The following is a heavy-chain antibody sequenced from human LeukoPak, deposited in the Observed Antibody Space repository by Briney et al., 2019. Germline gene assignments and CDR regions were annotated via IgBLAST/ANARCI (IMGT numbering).Heavy chain of an antibody. D-gene: IGHD1-26*01. J-gene: IGHJ5*02. CDR2: MDTDGRYT. CDR1: GFNFGSYW. V-gene: IGHV3-74*01. Sequence: GGSVRLSCVVPGFNFGSYWMHWVRQVPGKGLVWVSRMDTDGRYTDYADSVKGRFTISRDNAKNTLYLQMNSLRGDDTALYYCARDLSGSEDRWGQGTLVTVSS. CDR3: ARDLSGSEDR.